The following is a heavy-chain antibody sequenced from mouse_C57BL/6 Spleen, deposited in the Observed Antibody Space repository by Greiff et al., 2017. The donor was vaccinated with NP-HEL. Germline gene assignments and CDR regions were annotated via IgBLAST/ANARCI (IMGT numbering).Heavy chain of an antibody. D-gene: IGHD1-1*01. CDR1: GYAFSSYW. V-gene: IGHV1-80*01. J-gene: IGHJ2*01. Sequence: VQLQQSGAELVKPGASVKISCKASGYAFSSYWMNWVKQRPGKGLEWIGQIYPGDGDTNYNGKFKGKATLTADKSSSTAYMQLSSLTSEDSAVYFCVAITTVPFFDYWGQGTTLTVSS. CDR3: VAITTVPFFDY. CDR2: IYPGDGDT.